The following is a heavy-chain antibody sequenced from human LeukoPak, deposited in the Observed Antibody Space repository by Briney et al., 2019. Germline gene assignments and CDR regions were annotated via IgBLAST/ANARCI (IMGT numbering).Heavy chain of an antibody. CDR2: INHSGST. V-gene: IGHV4-34*01. D-gene: IGHD3-10*01. CDR1: GGSFSGYY. CDR3: ASHYGSGSSLDY. J-gene: IGHJ4*02. Sequence: PSETLSLTCAVYGGSFSGYYWSWIRQPPGKGLEWIGEINHSGSTNYNPSLKSRVTISVDTSKNQFSLKLSSVTAADTAVYYCASHYGSGSSLDYWGQGTLVTVSS.